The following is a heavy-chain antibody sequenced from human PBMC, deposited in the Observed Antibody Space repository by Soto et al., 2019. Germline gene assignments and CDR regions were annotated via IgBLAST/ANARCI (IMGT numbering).Heavy chain of an antibody. D-gene: IGHD5-12*01. CDR2: INHSGST. CDR3: ARGGYSGDVLGNYDY. V-gene: IGHV4-34*01. J-gene: IGHJ4*01. Sequence: PSETLSLTCAVYGGSFSGYYWSWIRQPPGKGLEWIGEINHSGSTNYNPSLKSRVTISVDTSKNQFSLKLSSVTAAHTAVYYCARGGYSGDVLGNYDYWGQGTLVTVSS. CDR1: GGSFSGYY.